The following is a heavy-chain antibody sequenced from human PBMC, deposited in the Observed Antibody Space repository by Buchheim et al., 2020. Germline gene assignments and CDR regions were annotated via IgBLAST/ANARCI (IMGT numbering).Heavy chain of an antibody. J-gene: IGHJ5*02. D-gene: IGHD3-10*01. CDR3: ARGRARLLWFGELRAWFDP. V-gene: IGHV4-34*01. Sequence: QVQLQQWGAGLLKPSETLSLTCAVYGGSFSGYYWSWIRQPPGKGLEWIGEINHSGSTNSNPSLKSRVTISVDTSKNQFPLKLSSVTAADTAVYYCARGRARLLWFGELRAWFDPWGQGTL. CDR2: INHSGST. CDR1: GGSFSGYY.